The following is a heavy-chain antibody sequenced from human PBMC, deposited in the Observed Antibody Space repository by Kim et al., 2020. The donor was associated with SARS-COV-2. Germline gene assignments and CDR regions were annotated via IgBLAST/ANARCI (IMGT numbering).Heavy chain of an antibody. V-gene: IGHV1-8*01. CDR3: ALGIAARLWYFDL. J-gene: IGHJ2*01. Sequence: YAQKFQGKVTMTRNTSISTAYMELSSLRSEDTAVYYCALGIAARLWYFDLWGRGTLVTVSS. D-gene: IGHD6-6*01.